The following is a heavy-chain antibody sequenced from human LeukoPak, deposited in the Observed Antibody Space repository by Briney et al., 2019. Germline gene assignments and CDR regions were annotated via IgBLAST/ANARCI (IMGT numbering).Heavy chain of an antibody. V-gene: IGHV3-23*01. D-gene: IGHD3-22*01. CDR3: ARAYYYDSSGYFRGGFFDY. J-gene: IGHJ4*02. CDR2: ISGSGGST. Sequence: QPGGSLRLSCAASGFTFSSYAMSWVRQAPGKGLEWVSAISGSGGSTYYADSVKGRFTISRDNSKNTLYLQMNSLRAEDTAVYYCARAYYYDSSGYFRGGFFDYWGQGTLVTVSS. CDR1: GFTFSSYA.